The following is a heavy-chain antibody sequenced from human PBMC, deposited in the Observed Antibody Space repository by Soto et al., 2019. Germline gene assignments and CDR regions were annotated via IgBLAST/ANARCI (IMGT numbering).Heavy chain of an antibody. V-gene: IGHV4-59*01. CDR1: GGSISSYY. CDR3: ARTDTAMVSWFDP. J-gene: IGHJ5*02. D-gene: IGHD5-18*01. Sequence: KPSETLSLTCTVSGGSISSYYWSWIRQPPGKGLEWIGYIYYSGSTNYNPSLKSRVTISVDTSKNQFSLKLSSVTAADTAVYYCARTDTAMVSWFDPWGQGTLVTVSS. CDR2: IYYSGST.